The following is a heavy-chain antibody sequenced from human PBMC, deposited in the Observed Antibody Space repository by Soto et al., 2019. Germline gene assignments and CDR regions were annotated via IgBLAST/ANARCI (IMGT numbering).Heavy chain of an antibody. CDR1: GFAFSTFG. D-gene: IGHD3-22*01. Sequence: EAQLLESGGDLEQPGGSLRLSCTASGFAFSTFGMSWVRQAPGKGLEWVSGISNSGYDTYYADSVKGRFTISRDNSKNTLYLQMSSLRGDDTAVYYCASNSMTHDYWGQGTLVTVSS. J-gene: IGHJ4*02. CDR2: ISNSGYDT. V-gene: IGHV3-23*01. CDR3: ASNSMTHDY.